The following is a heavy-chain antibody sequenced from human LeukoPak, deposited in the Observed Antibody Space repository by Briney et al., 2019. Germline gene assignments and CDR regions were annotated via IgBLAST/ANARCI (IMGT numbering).Heavy chain of an antibody. J-gene: IGHJ6*02. Sequence: PGGSLRLSCAASGFTFSNAWMSWVRQAPGKGLECVGRIKSKTDGGTTDYAAPVKGRFTISRDDSKNTLYLQMNSLRAEDTAVYYCAKGPDSSGYGYYYGMVVWGQGTTVTVSS. CDR3: AKGPDSSGYGYYYGMVV. CDR1: GFTFSNAW. D-gene: IGHD3-22*01. CDR2: IKSKTDGGTT. V-gene: IGHV3-15*01.